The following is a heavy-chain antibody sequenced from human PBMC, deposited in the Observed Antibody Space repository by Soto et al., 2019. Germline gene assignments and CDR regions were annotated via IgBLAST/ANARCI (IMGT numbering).Heavy chain of an antibody. CDR1: GGTXTTYA. D-gene: IGHD3-22*01. Sequence: SXKVSFKASGGTXTTYACGWVRQAPGQGLEWVGGIIPIYGTASYAQKFQVRVTITAERSTSTVYMELSSLRSEDTAVYYCATNIPSTVIVVGPKLAFDPWGQGTLGTVS. J-gene: IGHJ5*02. V-gene: IGHV1-69*06. CDR2: IIPIYGTA. CDR3: ATNIPSTVIVVGPKLAFDP.